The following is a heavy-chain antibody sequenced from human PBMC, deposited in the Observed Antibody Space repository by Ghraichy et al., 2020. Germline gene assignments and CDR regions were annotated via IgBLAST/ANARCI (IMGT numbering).Heavy chain of an antibody. D-gene: IGHD6-19*01. CDR3: ARDAVAVASTAGGTDF. V-gene: IGHV3-74*01. CDR1: GFTFSNFW. J-gene: IGHJ4*02. Sequence: LSLTCAASGFTFSNFWMYWVRQAPGKGLVWVSRINGEGGTTGYADSVKGRFTISRDNAKNTLYLQMHSLGAEDTALYYCARDAVAVASTAGGTDFWGQGTLVTVSS. CDR2: INGEGGTT.